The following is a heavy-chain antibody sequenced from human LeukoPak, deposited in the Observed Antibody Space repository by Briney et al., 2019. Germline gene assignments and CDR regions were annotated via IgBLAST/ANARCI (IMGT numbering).Heavy chain of an antibody. Sequence: PGGSLRLSCAASGFTFSNFWMHWVRQAPGEGLVWLSRVNSDESSTTYAGAVKGRFTISRDNPKNTLYLQMNSLRAEDTAVYYCARDELRSGWYFDYWGQGTLVTVSS. D-gene: IGHD6-19*01. V-gene: IGHV3-74*03. J-gene: IGHJ4*02. CDR1: GFTFSNFW. CDR2: VNSDESST. CDR3: ARDELRSGWYFDY.